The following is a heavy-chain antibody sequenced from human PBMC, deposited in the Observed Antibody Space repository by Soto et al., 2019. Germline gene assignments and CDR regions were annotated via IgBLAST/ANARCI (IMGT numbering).Heavy chain of an antibody. D-gene: IGHD3-10*01. Sequence: SCAPCGLTVSSYSMNWVRQTPGKGLEWVSSISSSSSYIYYADSVKGRFTISRDNAKNSLYLQMNSLRAEDTAVYYCARYLSYYGSGVGWYYYGMDVWGQGTTVPVSS. J-gene: IGHJ6*02. CDR3: ARYLSYYGSGVGWYYYGMDV. CDR1: GLTVSSYS. CDR2: ISSSSSYI. V-gene: IGHV3-21*01.